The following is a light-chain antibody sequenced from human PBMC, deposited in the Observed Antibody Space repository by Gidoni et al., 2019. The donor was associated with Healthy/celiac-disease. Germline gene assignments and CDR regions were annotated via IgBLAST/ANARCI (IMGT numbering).Light chain of an antibody. J-gene: IGKJ1*01. Sequence: DIVMTQSPLSLPVTPGEPASISCRSSQSLLHSNGYNYLDWYLQKPGKSPQLLIDLGSNRASGVPDRCSGSGSGTDFTLKISRVEAEDVGVYYCMQALQTPWTFGQGTKVEIK. V-gene: IGKV2-28*01. CDR2: LGS. CDR3: MQALQTPWT. CDR1: QSLLHSNGYNY.